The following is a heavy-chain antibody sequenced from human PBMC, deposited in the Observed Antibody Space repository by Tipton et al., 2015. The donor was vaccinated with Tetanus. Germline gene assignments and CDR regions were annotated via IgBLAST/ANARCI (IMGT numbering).Heavy chain of an antibody. Sequence: TLSLTCTVSGASFSSGDYYWSWIRKPPGKDLEWIGYIYQTGTTYHNPSLKGRVTISMDRSNTQFSLRLDSLTAADTAVYYCARAAGFLGLTHDFWGRGTLVSVSS. CDR1: GASFSSGDYY. CDR2: IYQTGTT. V-gene: IGHV4-30-4*01. CDR3: ARAAGFLGLTHDF. J-gene: IGHJ4*02. D-gene: IGHD2/OR15-2a*01.